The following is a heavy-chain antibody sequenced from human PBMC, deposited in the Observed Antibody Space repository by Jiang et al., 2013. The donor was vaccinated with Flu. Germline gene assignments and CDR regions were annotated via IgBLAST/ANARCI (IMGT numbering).Heavy chain of an antibody. V-gene: IGHV4-61*01. CDR1: GSVSSGSYY. D-gene: IGHD3-3*01. CDR3: ARGGYDFWSGYPLSLDY. CDR2: IYYSGST. J-gene: IGHJ4*02. Sequence: GSVSSGSYYWSWIRQPHGKGLEWIGYIYYSGSTNYNPSLKSRVTISVDTSKNQFSLKLSSVTAADTAVYYCARGGYDFWSGYPLSLDYWGQGTLVTVSS.